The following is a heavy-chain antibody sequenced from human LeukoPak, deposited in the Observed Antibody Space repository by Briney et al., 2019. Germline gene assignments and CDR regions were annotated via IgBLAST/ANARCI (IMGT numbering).Heavy chain of an antibody. CDR2: IYYSGST. CDR1: GGSISSYY. V-gene: IGHV4-59*01. Sequence: SETLSLTCTVSGGSISSYYWSWIRQPPGKGLEWIGYIYYSGSTNYNPSLKSRVTISVDPSKNQFSLKLSSVTAADTAVYYCARAVYCGGDCYSGAFDIWGQGTMVTVSS. D-gene: IGHD2-21*02. CDR3: ARAVYCGGDCYSGAFDI. J-gene: IGHJ3*02.